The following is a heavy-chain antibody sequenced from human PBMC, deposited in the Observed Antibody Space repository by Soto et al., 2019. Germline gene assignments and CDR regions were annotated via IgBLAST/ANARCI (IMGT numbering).Heavy chain of an antibody. D-gene: IGHD5-12*01. V-gene: IGHV3-43*01. CDR3: ATDKGVATTPEDYYYYGVED. J-gene: IGHJ6*02. CDR2: ISWDGGST. CDR1: GFTVSSNY. Sequence: GGSLRLSCAASGFTVSSNYMSWVRQAPGKGLEWVSLISWDGGSTYYADSVKGRFTISRDNSKNSLYLQMNSLRTEDTALYYCATDKGVATTPEDYYYYGVEDCGQGTPVT.